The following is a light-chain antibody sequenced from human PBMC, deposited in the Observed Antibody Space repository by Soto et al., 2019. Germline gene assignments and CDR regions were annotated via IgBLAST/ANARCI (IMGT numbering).Light chain of an antibody. Sequence: EIVMTQSPATLSVSPGERDTLSCRASQSVSSNLAWYQQKPGQAPRLLIYGASTRATGIPARFGGSRSGTEFTLTISSLQSEDFAVYYCQQYNNWPWTFGQWTKVEIK. CDR1: QSVSSN. V-gene: IGKV3-15*01. CDR2: GAS. J-gene: IGKJ1*01. CDR3: QQYNNWPWT.